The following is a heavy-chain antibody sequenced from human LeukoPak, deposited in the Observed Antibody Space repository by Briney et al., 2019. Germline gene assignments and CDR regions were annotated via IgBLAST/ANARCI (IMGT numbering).Heavy chain of an antibody. CDR1: GFTFSSYA. J-gene: IGHJ4*02. Sequence: GGSLRLSCAASGFTFSSYAMSWVRQAPGKGLECVSAISGGAGSTYYADSVKGRFTISRDNSKNTLSLQMNSLRAEDTGVYYCARDGYEFWSGYYHGAYFDYWGQGTLVTVSS. D-gene: IGHD3-3*01. CDR3: ARDGYEFWSGYYHGAYFDY. V-gene: IGHV3-23*01. CDR2: ISGGAGST.